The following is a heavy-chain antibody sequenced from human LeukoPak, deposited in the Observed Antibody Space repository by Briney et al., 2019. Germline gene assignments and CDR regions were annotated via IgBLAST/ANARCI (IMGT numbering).Heavy chain of an antibody. Sequence: GRSLRLSCAVSAFTFSSYGMHWVRQAPGKGLEWVAVIWYDGSNKYYADSVKGRFTISRDNSKNTLYLQMNSLRTEDTAVYCCARDQAYFDYWGQGTLVTVSS. J-gene: IGHJ4*02. CDR3: ARDQAYFDY. CDR1: AFTFSSYG. V-gene: IGHV3-33*01. CDR2: IWYDGSNK.